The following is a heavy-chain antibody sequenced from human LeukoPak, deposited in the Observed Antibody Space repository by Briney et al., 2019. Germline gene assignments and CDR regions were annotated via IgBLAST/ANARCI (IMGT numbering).Heavy chain of an antibody. CDR3: AKVAVVVVVAATTNDY. D-gene: IGHD2-15*01. V-gene: IGHV3-33*06. CDR1: GFTFSTYG. Sequence: GGSLRLSCAVSGFTFSTYGMHWVRQGPGKGLEWVAAIWYDGSNKYYADSVKGRFTISRDNSKNTLYLQMNSLRAEDTAVYYCAKVAVVVVVAATTNDYWGQGTLVTVSS. J-gene: IGHJ4*02. CDR2: IWYDGSNK.